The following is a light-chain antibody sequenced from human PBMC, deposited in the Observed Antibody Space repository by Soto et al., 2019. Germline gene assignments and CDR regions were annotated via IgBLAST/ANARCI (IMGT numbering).Light chain of an antibody. CDR2: DAS. J-gene: IGKJ5*01. V-gene: IGKV3-11*01. CDR1: QSVSIY. CDR3: QQRISWPPT. Sequence: EIVLTQSPATLSLSPGERATVSCRASQSVSIYLAWYQQKPGQAPRLLIYDASNRATGIPARFSGSGSGADFTLTISSLEPEDFALYYCQQRISWPPTFGQGTRLEIK.